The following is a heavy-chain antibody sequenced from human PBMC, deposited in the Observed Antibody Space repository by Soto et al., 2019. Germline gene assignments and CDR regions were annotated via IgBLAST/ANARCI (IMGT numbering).Heavy chain of an antibody. Sequence: EVQLVESGGGLVQPGGSLSLSCAASGFPFSTYGMHWVRQAPGKGLVWVSRINSDGSTTNYADSVKGRFTISRDNAKNTLYLQMNSLRAEDTAVYYCARDAYYDMGVWGQGTTVTVSS. CDR1: GFPFSTYG. CDR2: INSDGSTT. CDR3: ARDAYYDMGV. J-gene: IGHJ6*02. V-gene: IGHV3-74*01.